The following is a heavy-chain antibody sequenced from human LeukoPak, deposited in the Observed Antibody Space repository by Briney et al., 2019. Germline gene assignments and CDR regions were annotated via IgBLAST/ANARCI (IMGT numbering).Heavy chain of an antibody. CDR3: ARNQQLGGHSYYYYGMDV. CDR1: GFTFSSFG. D-gene: IGHD3-16*01. V-gene: IGHV3-23*01. J-gene: IGHJ6*02. CDR2: ISGGGVTT. Sequence: GGSLRLSCAASGFTFSSFGMNWVRQAPGKGLEWVSGISGGGVTTYYADSVKGRFTISRDNSKNTLYLQMNSLRADDTAIYYCARNQQLGGHSYYYYGMDVWGQGTTVTVSS.